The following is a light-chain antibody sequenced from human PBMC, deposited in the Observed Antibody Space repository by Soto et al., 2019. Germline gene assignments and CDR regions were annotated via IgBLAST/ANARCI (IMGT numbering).Light chain of an antibody. CDR1: QSVGRNF. Sequence: EIVLTQSPGTLSLSPGESTTLFCRASQSVGRNFLAWYQQKPGRAPRLLIHGASYRATGVPDRFSGSGSETDFTLTISRLEPEDFAVYYCHQYAASPLTFGGGTKVEIK. V-gene: IGKV3-20*01. CDR2: GAS. J-gene: IGKJ4*01. CDR3: HQYAASPLT.